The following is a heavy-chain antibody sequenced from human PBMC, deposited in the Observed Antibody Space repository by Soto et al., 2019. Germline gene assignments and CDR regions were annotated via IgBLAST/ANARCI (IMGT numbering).Heavy chain of an antibody. CDR2: ILNSGTIS. D-gene: IGHD3-16*01. J-gene: IGHJ3*01. Sequence: EVHLLESGGGLVQPGGSLRLSCAASGFTFNTYAMSWVRQAPGRGLEWVSVILNSGTISYNADSVKGRFTISRDNSKNTVYLQMNSLRAEDTAIYYCAKDSDWGAFDVWGQGTMVTVS. CDR1: GFTFNTYA. V-gene: IGHV3-23*01. CDR3: AKDSDWGAFDV.